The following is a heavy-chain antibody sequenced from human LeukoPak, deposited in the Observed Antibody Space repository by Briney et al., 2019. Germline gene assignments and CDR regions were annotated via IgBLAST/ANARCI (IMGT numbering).Heavy chain of an antibody. CDR1: GGSISSSTYY. J-gene: IGHJ4*02. CDR3: ARTPSSSEAPFDY. D-gene: IGHD6-13*01. V-gene: IGHV4-39*07. CDR2: IYYSGST. Sequence: SETLSLTCTVSGGSISSSTYYWGWIRQPPGKGLEWIGTIYYSGSTYYNPSLQSRVTISVDTSKNQFSLKLSSVTAADTAVYYCARTPSSSEAPFDYWGQGTLVTVSS.